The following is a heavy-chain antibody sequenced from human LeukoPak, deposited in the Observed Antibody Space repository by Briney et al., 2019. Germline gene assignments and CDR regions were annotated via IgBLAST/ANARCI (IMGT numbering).Heavy chain of an antibody. D-gene: IGHD3-22*01. CDR1: GYTLTELS. V-gene: IGHV1-24*01. Sequence: ASVKVSCKVSGYTLTELSMHWVRQAPGKGLEWMGGFDPEDGETIYAQKFQGRVTMTEDTSTDTAYMELSSLGSEDTAVYYCATVPGSGYYYSFDYWGQGTLVTASS. CDR3: ATVPGSGYYYSFDY. CDR2: FDPEDGET. J-gene: IGHJ4*02.